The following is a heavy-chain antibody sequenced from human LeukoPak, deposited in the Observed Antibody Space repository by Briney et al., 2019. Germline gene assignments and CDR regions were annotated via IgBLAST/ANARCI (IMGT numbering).Heavy chain of an antibody. CDR1: GGSFSGYY. Sequence: PSETLSLTCAVYGGSFSGYYWNWIRQPPGKGLEWIGEINHSGGTNYNPSLKSRVTISVDTSKNQFSLKLSSVTAADTAVYYCARDHRRDYDFWSGYPNFDYWGQGTLVTVSS. V-gene: IGHV4-34*01. D-gene: IGHD3-3*01. CDR3: ARDHRRDYDFWSGYPNFDY. J-gene: IGHJ4*02. CDR2: INHSGGT.